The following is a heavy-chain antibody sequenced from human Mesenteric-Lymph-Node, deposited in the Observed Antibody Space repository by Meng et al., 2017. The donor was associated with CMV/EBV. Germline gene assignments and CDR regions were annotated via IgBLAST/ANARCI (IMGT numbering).Heavy chain of an antibody. CDR1: GGSFSGYY. V-gene: IGHV4-34*01. Sequence: GSLRLSCAVYGGSFSGYYGSWIRQPPGKGLEWIGEINHSGSTNYNPSLKSRVTISVDTSQNQFSLQLNSVTAADTAVYYCAREHHYYDSSGYNYWGQGTLVTVSS. D-gene: IGHD3-22*01. CDR3: AREHHYYDSSGYNY. J-gene: IGHJ4*02. CDR2: INHSGST.